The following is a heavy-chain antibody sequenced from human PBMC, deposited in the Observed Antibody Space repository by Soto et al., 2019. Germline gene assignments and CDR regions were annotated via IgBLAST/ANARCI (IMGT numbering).Heavy chain of an antibody. CDR3: ARQVEWLLRDASWFDP. CDR2: FYTSGSTNT. Sequence: LSLTFTVAGGSISSYHWSWIRQTAGRRLEWIGRFYTSGSTNTYYNPSLKSRVTISVDTSKNQFSLKLSSVTAADTAVYYCARQVEWLLRDASWFDPWGQGTLVTVSS. J-gene: IGHJ5*02. V-gene: IGHV4-4*07. CDR1: GGSISSYH. D-gene: IGHD3-3*01.